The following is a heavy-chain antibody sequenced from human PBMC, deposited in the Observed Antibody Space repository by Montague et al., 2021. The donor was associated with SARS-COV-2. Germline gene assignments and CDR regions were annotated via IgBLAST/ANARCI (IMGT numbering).Heavy chain of an antibody. CDR3: VRVPYRLLFVPRYYGMDV. V-gene: IGHV4-34*01. J-gene: IGHJ6*02. Sequence: SETLSLTCAVYGGSLSGYYWSWIRQPPGEGLEWIAEISHSGSTSYNPSLKSRVTISVDTSKNQFSLKLSSATAADTAVYYCVRVPYRLLFVPRYYGMDVWGQGATVTVPS. CDR1: GGSLSGYY. CDR2: ISHSGST. D-gene: IGHD2-2*01.